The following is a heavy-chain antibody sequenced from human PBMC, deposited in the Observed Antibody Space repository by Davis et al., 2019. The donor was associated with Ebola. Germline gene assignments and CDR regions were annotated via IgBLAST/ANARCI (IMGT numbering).Heavy chain of an antibody. CDR1: GFTFSSYS. CDR2: ISSSSSYI. V-gene: IGHV3-21*01. CDR3: ARGAVAGYYYYGMDV. J-gene: IGHJ6*02. Sequence: PGGSLRLSCAASGFTFSSYSMNWVRQAPGKGLEWVSSISSSSSYIYYADSVKGRFTISRDNAKNSLYLQMNSLRAEDTAVYYCARGAVAGYYYYGMDVWGQGTTVTVSS. D-gene: IGHD6-19*01.